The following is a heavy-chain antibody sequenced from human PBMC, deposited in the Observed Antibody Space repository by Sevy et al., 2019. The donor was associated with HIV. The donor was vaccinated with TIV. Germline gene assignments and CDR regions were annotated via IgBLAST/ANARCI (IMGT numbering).Heavy chain of an antibody. Sequence: GGSLRLSCEASGFTFSNYAMSWVRQAPGKGLEWVSYISSSSDIIYYVDSVKGRFTISRDNADNSLYLQMNSLRAEDTAVYYCVRGGYCSGGSCFDYWGRGNLVTVSS. CDR3: VRGGYCSGGSCFDY. CDR2: ISSSSDII. CDR1: GFTFSNYA. V-gene: IGHV3-48*01. D-gene: IGHD2-15*01. J-gene: IGHJ4*02.